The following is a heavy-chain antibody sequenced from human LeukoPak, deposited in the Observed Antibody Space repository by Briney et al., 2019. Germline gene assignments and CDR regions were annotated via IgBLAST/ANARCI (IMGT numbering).Heavy chain of an antibody. CDR3: ARDSGH. CDR1: GFTFSDHY. CDR2: SRNKGNSYTT. V-gene: IGHV3-72*01. D-gene: IGHD3-10*01. J-gene: IGHJ1*01. Sequence: GGSLRLSCAASGFTFSDHYMDWVRQTPGKGLQWVGRSRNKGNSYTTEYAASVKGRFTISRDDSKKSMYLQMNSLKTEDTAVYYCARDSGHWGQGTLVTVSS.